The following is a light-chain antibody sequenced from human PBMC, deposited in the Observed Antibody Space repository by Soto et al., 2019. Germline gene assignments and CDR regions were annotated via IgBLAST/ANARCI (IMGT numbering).Light chain of an antibody. CDR2: DAS. Sequence: DIQLTQSPSTLSASVGDRVTITCRASQSIDRWLAWYQQKLGKAPELLIHDASSLESGVPSRFSGSGSGTEFTLTINSLQPDDFSTYYCQQYNHYYSFGLRTKLEIK. CDR1: QSIDRW. CDR3: QQYNHYYS. V-gene: IGKV1-5*01. J-gene: IGKJ2*03.